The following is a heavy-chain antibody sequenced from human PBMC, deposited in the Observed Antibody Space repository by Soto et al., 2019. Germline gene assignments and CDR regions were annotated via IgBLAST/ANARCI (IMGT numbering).Heavy chain of an antibody. D-gene: IGHD2-2*01. V-gene: IGHV3-11*05. CDR1: GFTFSDYY. CDR2: ISSSSSYT. Sequence: QVQLVESGGGLVKPGGSLRLSCAASGFTFSDYYMSWIRQAPGKGLEWVSYISSSSSYTNYADSVKGRFTISRDNAXNXLXXQMNSLRAEDTAVYYCARYCSSTSCYVDYYYGMDVWGQGTTVTVSS. CDR3: ARYCSSTSCYVDYYYGMDV. J-gene: IGHJ6*02.